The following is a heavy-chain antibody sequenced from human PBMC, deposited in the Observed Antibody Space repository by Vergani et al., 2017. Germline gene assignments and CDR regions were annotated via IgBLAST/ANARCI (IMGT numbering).Heavy chain of an antibody. J-gene: IGHJ5*02. D-gene: IGHD5-12*01. Sequence: QVQLVQSGAEVKKPGSSVKVSCKASGGTFSSYAISWVRQAPGQGLEWMGGIIPIFGTANYAQKFQGRVTITADESTGTAYMELSSLRSEDTAVYYCARRVDIVATGYNWFDPWGQGTLVTVSS. CDR1: GGTFSSYA. CDR3: ARRVDIVATGYNWFDP. CDR2: IIPIFGTA. V-gene: IGHV1-69*01.